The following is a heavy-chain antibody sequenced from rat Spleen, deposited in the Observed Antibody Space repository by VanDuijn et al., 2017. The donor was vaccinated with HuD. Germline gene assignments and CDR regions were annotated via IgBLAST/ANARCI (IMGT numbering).Heavy chain of an antibody. Sequence: EVQLVESGGGLVQPGRSLKLSCVASGFTFHNYWMTWIRQAPGKGLEWISSITTTGGITYYSDSVKGRFTISRDNAKSTLYLQMDSLRSEDTATYYCSREGLYGNFFDYCGQGVMVIVSS. J-gene: IGHJ2*01. D-gene: IGHD1-11*01. V-gene: IGHV5-31*01. CDR1: GFTFHNYW. CDR2: ITTTGGIT. CDR3: SREGLYGNFFDY.